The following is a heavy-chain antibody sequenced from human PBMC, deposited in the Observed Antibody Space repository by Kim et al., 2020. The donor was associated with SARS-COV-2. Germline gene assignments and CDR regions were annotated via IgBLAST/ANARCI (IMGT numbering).Heavy chain of an antibody. Sequence: GGSLRLSCAASGFTFSSYSMNWVRQAPGKGLEWVSSISSSSSYIYYADSVKGRFTISRDNAKNSLYLQMNSLRAEDTAVYYCARGNNYLWLRNYYYYYYYMDVWGKGTTVTVSS. V-gene: IGHV3-21*01. CDR3: ARGNNYLWLRNYYYYYYYMDV. D-gene: IGHD5-18*01. J-gene: IGHJ6*03. CDR1: GFTFSSYS. CDR2: ISSSSSYI.